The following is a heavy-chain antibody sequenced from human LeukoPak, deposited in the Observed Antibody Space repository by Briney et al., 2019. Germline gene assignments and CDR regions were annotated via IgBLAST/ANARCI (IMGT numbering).Heavy chain of an antibody. Sequence: SETLSLTCTVSGGSISSSSYYWGWIRQPPGKGLEWIGSIYYSGSTNYNPSLKSRVTISVDTSKNQFSLKLSSVTAADTAVYYCARLGDYSNPYYYYGMDVWGQGTTVTVSS. CDR3: ARLGDYSNPYYYYGMDV. CDR2: IYYSGST. CDR1: GGSISSSSYY. V-gene: IGHV4-39*07. D-gene: IGHD4-11*01. J-gene: IGHJ6*02.